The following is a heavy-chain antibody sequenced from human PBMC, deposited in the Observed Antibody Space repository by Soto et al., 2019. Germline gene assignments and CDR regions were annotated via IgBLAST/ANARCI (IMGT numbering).Heavy chain of an antibody. CDR3: ARHHPIVVVTAIDFIWDRWTYYYYGMDV. CDR1: GGTFSSYA. J-gene: IGHJ6*02. D-gene: IGHD2-21*02. Sequence: ASVKVSCKASGGTFSSYAISWVRQAPGQGLEWMGGIIPIFGTANYAQKFQGRVTITADESTSTAYMELSSLRSEDTAVYYCARHHPIVVVTAIDFIWDRWTYYYYGMDVWGQGTTVTVSS. CDR2: IIPIFGTA. V-gene: IGHV1-69*13.